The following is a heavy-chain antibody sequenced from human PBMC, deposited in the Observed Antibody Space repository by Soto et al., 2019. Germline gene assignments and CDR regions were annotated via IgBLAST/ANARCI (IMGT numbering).Heavy chain of an antibody. D-gene: IGHD3-22*01. CDR3: ASGESSGYYYGGYYFEY. J-gene: IGHJ4*02. V-gene: IGHV3-30-3*01. CDR2: ISYDGSNK. Sequence: QVQLVESGGGVVQPGRSLRLSCAASGFTFSSYAMHWVRQAPGKGLEWVAVISYDGSNKYYADSVKGRFTISRDNSKNTLYLQMNSLRAEDTAVYYCASGESSGYYYGGYYFEYWGQGTLVTVSS. CDR1: GFTFSSYA.